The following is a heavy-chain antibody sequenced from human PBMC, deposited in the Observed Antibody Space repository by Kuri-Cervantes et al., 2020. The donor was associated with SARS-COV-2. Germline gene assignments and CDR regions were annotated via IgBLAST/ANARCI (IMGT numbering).Heavy chain of an antibody. Sequence: SETLSLTCTVSGGSISSSSYYWGWIRQPPGKGLEWIGSIYYSGSTYYNPSLKSRVTISVDTSKNQFSLKLSSVTAADTAVYYCARDFSGRLTGDHYYYYYVDVWGKGTTVTVSS. V-gene: IGHV4-39*07. CDR2: IYYSGST. D-gene: IGHD7-27*01. CDR1: GGSISSSSYY. CDR3: ARDFSGRLTGDHYYYYYVDV. J-gene: IGHJ6*03.